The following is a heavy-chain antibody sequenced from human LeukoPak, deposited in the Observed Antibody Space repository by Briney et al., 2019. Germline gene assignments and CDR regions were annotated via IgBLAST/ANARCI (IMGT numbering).Heavy chain of an antibody. V-gene: IGHV3-33*08. J-gene: IGHJ2*01. CDR3: ASCASSGGSCGWYFDL. Sequence: GGSLRLSCAASGFTFSSYGMHWVRQAPGKGLEWVAVIWYDGNNKFYGDSVKGRFTISRDNSKNTMYLQMNSLRAEDTAVYYCASCASSGGSCGWYFDLWGRGTLVTVSS. D-gene: IGHD2-15*01. CDR2: IWYDGNNK. CDR1: GFTFSSYG.